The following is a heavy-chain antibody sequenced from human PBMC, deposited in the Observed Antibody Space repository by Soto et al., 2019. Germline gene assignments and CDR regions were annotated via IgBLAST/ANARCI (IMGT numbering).Heavy chain of an antibody. D-gene: IGHD6-19*01. CDR2: TNSDGSDT. CDR1: GFTFSSYW. J-gene: IGHJ4*02. Sequence: EVQLVESGGGLVQPGGSLRLSCAASGFTFSSYWRYWFRQAPGKGLVWVSRTNSDGSDTSYADSVKGRFTISRDNAKNTLYLQMNSLRAEDTAVYYCARDRGWSLFAYWGQGTLVTVSS. V-gene: IGHV3-74*01. CDR3: ARDRGWSLFAY.